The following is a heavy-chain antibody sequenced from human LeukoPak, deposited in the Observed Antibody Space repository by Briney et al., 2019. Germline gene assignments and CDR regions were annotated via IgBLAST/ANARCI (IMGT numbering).Heavy chain of an antibody. V-gene: IGHV3-21*01. J-gene: IGHJ4*02. CDR1: GFTFSSYS. Sequence: GGSLRLSCAASGFTFSSYSMNWVRQAPGKGLEWVSSISSSSSYIYYADSVKGRFTISGDNAKNSLYLQMNSLRAEDTAVYYCARVVLSGSSWDYWGQGTLVTVSS. CDR2: ISSSSSYI. CDR3: ARVVLSGSSWDY. D-gene: IGHD1-26*01.